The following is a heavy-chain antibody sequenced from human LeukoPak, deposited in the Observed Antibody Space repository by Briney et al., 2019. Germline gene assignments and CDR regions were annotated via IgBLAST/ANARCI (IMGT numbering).Heavy chain of an antibody. Sequence: PGGSLRRSCAASGFTFTNYGMHWVRQAPGKGLEWVAFIASDGNYRDYVDSARGRFTVSRDNSKNTLYLQMDSLRAEDTAVYYCANLLYNWNEYFDDYWGQGTLVTVSS. CDR3: ANLLYNWNEYFDDY. V-gene: IGHV3-30*02. J-gene: IGHJ4*02. CDR2: IASDGNYR. D-gene: IGHD1-1*01. CDR1: GFTFTNYG.